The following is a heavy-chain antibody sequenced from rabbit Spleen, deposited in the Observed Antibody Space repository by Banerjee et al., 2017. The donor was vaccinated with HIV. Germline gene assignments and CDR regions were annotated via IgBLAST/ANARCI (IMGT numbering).Heavy chain of an antibody. Sequence: QEQLAESGGDLVKPEGSLTLTCRASGFTFSSYWMGWVRQAPGKGLEWIGTIYPDYGGTDYASWAKGRFTISKTSSTTVTLQMTSLTAADTATYFCVNVGSSGSYYLWGPGTLVTVS. CDR2: IYPDYGGT. CDR1: GFTFSSYW. CDR3: VNVGSSGSYYL. D-gene: IGHD1-1*01. V-gene: IGHV1S45*01. J-gene: IGHJ6*01.